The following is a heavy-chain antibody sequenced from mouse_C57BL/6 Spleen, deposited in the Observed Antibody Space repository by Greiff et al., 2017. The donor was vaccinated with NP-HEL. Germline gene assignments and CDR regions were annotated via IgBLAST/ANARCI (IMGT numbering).Heavy chain of an antibody. V-gene: IGHV5-9*01. CDR2: ISGGGGNT. Sequence: EVHLVESGGGLVKPGGSLKLSCAASGFTFSSYTMSWVRQTPEKRLEWVATISGGGGNTYYPDSVKGRFTISRDNAKNTLYLQMSSLRSEDTALYYCARRHYYGSSYNAMDYWGQGTSVTVSS. D-gene: IGHD1-1*01. CDR1: GFTFSSYT. CDR3: ARRHYYGSSYNAMDY. J-gene: IGHJ4*01.